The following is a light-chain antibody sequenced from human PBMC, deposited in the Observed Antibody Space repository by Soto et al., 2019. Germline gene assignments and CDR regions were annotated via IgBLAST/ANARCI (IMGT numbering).Light chain of an antibody. V-gene: IGKV1-39*01. J-gene: IGKJ1*01. CDR1: QNIINY. CDR2: AAS. Sequence: DIQMTQFPSSLSASVGDRVTITCRASQNIINYLNWYQQKPGKAPKLLIYAASSLQTGVPSRFSGSGSATDFTLTISSLQPEDFATYYCQQSHSNPRTFGQGTKVDIK. CDR3: QQSHSNPRT.